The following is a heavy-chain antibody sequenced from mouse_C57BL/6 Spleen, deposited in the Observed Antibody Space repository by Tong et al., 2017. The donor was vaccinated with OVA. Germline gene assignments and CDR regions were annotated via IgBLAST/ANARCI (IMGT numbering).Heavy chain of an antibody. Sequence: VQLQQSGAELVRPGSSVKISCKASGYAFSSYWMNWVKQRPGQGLEWIGAIYPGDGDTRYTQKFKGKATLTADKSSSTAYMQLIRLASEDSAVYYCARWGNYYLFDYCGQGTTLTVSS. J-gene: IGHJ2*01. CDR2: IYPGDGDT. CDR3: ARWGNYYLFDY. D-gene: IGHD2-1*01. V-gene: IGHV1-87*01. CDR1: GYAFSSYW.